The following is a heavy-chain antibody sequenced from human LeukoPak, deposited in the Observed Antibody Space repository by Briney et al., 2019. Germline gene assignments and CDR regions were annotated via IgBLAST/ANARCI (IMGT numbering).Heavy chain of an antibody. J-gene: IGHJ6*02. D-gene: IGHD6-19*01. CDR2: ISWNSGSI. V-gene: IGHV3-9*01. Sequence: GGSLRLSCVASGFTFDDYAMHWARQAPGKGLEWVSGISWNSGSIGYADSVKGRFTISRDNAKNSLYLQMNSLRAEDTALYYCAKDLTGYSSGWDYYYGMDVWGQGTTVTVSS. CDR3: AKDLTGYSSGWDYYYGMDV. CDR1: GFTFDDYA.